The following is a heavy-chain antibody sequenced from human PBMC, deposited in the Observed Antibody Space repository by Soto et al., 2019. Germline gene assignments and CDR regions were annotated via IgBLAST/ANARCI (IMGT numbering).Heavy chain of an antibody. CDR1: GGSISVYY. V-gene: IGHV4-59*01. Sequence: QVQLQESGPGQVKPSETLSLKCTISGGSISVYYWSWIRQPPGHALEWIGYIYDSFSPYYHPSLGSRVIISEETSKNQLSLELTSATAADTAVYYCARGVGSSPPRYWGRGTLVTVSS. CDR2: IYDSFSP. D-gene: IGHD1-26*01. J-gene: IGHJ4*02. CDR3: ARGVGSSPPRY.